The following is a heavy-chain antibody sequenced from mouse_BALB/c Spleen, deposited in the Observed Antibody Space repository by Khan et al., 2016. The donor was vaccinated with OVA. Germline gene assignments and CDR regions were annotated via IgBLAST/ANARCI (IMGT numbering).Heavy chain of an antibody. D-gene: IGHD1-1*01. Sequence: EVKLVESGGDLVKPGGSLKLSCAASGFTFSTYGMSWVRQTPDKRLEWVATVSTGGSHTYYPDSVKGRFTIARDNAKNTLYLQMSGLKSEDTAMFYCTRLAYYYDSEGFAYWGQGTLVTVSA. CDR2: VSTGGSHT. V-gene: IGHV5-6*01. CDR3: TRLAYYYDSEGFAY. J-gene: IGHJ3*01. CDR1: GFTFSTYG.